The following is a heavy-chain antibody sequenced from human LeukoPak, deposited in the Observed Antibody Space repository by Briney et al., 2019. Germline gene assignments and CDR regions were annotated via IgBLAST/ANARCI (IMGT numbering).Heavy chain of an antibody. CDR2: IYYSGNT. Sequence: SQTLSLTCTVSGGSISSGDYYWSWIRQPTGKGLEWIGYIYYSGNTYYNPSLKSRVTISVDTSKNQFSLKLSSVTAADTAVYYCARVSGNSVIDYWGQGTLVTVSS. V-gene: IGHV4-30-4*01. J-gene: IGHJ4*02. CDR3: ARVSGNSVIDY. CDR1: GGSISSGDYY. D-gene: IGHD4-23*01.